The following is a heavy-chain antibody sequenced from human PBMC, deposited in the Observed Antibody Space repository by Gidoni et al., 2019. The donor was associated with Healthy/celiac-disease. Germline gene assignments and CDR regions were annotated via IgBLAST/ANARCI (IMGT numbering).Heavy chain of an antibody. CDR2: ISGSGGST. CDR3: AKDSSYYGSGSYSDY. Sequence: AISGSGGSTYYADTVKGRFTISRDNTKNTPYLQMNSLRAEDTAVYYCAKDSSYYGSGSYSDYWGQGTMVTVSS. D-gene: IGHD3-10*01. V-gene: IGHV3-23*01. J-gene: IGHJ4*02.